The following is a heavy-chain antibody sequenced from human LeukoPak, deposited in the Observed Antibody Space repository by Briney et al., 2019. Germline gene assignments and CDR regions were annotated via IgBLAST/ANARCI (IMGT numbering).Heavy chain of an antibody. Sequence: PGGSLRLSCAASGFTFSSYWMSWVRQAPGQGLEWVANIKQDGSEKYYVDSVKGRFTISRDNAKNSLYLQMNSLRAEDTAVYYCARDLHYDFWSGYNPFDYWGQGTLVTVSS. CDR3: ARDLHYDFWSGYNPFDY. J-gene: IGHJ4*02. CDR1: GFTFSSYW. V-gene: IGHV3-7*01. D-gene: IGHD3-3*01. CDR2: IKQDGSEK.